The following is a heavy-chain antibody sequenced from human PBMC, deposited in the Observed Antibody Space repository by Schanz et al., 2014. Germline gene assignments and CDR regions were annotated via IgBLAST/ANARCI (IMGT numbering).Heavy chain of an antibody. Sequence: VQLLESGGGLVQPGGSLRLSCAASGFTFTNYAMTWVRQAPGKGLEWVAVIWYDGNNKFYADSVKGRFTISRDNSKNTLYLQMNSLRVEDTAVYYCTTGGRRGYSHYFYGMDVWGQGTTVTVSS. CDR1: GFTFTNYA. CDR3: TTGGRRGYSHYFYGMDV. V-gene: IGHV3-33*08. J-gene: IGHJ6*02. D-gene: IGHD5-18*01. CDR2: IWYDGNNK.